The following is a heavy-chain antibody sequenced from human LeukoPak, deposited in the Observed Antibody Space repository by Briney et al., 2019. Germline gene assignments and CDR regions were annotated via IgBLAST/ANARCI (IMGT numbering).Heavy chain of an antibody. CDR3: ANTLLGDILTGYYIGHFDY. Sequence: GGSLRLSCAASGFTFSSYAMSWVRQAPGKGLEWVSAISGSGGSAYYADSVKGRFTISRDNSKNTLYLQMNSLRAEDTAVYYCANTLLGDILTGYYIGHFDYWGQGTLVTVSS. V-gene: IGHV3-23*01. J-gene: IGHJ4*02. CDR2: ISGSGGSA. D-gene: IGHD3-9*01. CDR1: GFTFSSYA.